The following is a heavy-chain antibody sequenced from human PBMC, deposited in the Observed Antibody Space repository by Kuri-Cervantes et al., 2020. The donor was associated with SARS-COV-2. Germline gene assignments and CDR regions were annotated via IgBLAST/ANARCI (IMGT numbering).Heavy chain of an antibody. CDR2: ISAYNGNT. CDR3: ARVYCSGGSCYSLDY. J-gene: IGHJ4*02. Sequence: ASVKVSCKASGYTFTGYYMHWVRQAPGQGLEWMGWISAYNGNTNYAQKLQGRVTMTTDTSTSTAYMELRSLRSDDTAVCYCARVYCSGGSCYSLDYWGQGTLVTVSS. CDR1: GYTFTGYY. D-gene: IGHD2-15*01. V-gene: IGHV1-18*04.